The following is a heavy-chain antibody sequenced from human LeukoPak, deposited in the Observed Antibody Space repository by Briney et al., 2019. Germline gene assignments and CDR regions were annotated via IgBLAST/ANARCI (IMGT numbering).Heavy chain of an antibody. J-gene: IGHJ4*02. D-gene: IGHD6-19*01. Sequence: GASVKVSCKASGYTFTSYGMHWLRQAPGQRLEWMGWINAGNGNTKYSQEIQGRVTITRDTSASTGYMELSSLRSEDTAVYYCARAYSSGWRDYYFDYWGQGALVTVSS. CDR2: INAGNGNT. V-gene: IGHV1-3*01. CDR1: GYTFTSYG. CDR3: ARAYSSGWRDYYFDY.